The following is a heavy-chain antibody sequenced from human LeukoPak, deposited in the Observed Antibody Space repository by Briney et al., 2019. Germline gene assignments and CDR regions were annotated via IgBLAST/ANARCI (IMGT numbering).Heavy chain of an antibody. CDR1: GFTFSSYW. CDR3: ARGSEYTSSTNYYFDH. Sequence: GGSLRLSCAASGFTFSSYWMSWVRQAPGKGLEWVANIKQDGSEKHYVDSVKGRFTISRDNAKKSLFLHMNSLRVEDTAVYYCARGSEYTSSTNYYFDHWGQGALVTVSS. CDR2: IKQDGSEK. J-gene: IGHJ4*02. D-gene: IGHD6-6*01. V-gene: IGHV3-7*01.